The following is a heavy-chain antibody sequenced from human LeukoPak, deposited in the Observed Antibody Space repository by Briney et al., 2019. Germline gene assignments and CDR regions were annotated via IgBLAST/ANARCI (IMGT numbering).Heavy chain of an antibody. D-gene: IGHD3-10*01. Sequence: GGSLRLSCAASGFTFSSYGMHWVRQAPGKGLEWVAVIWYDGSNKYYADSVKGRFTISRDNAKNTLYLQMNSLRAEDTAVYYCAKDTYGSGNWFGPWGQGTLVTVSS. J-gene: IGHJ5*02. CDR2: IWYDGSNK. CDR1: GFTFSSYG. V-gene: IGHV3-33*06. CDR3: AKDTYGSGNWFGP.